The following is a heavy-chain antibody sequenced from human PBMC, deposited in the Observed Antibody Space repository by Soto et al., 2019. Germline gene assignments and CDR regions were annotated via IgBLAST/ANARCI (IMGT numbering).Heavy chain of an antibody. V-gene: IGHV4-39*01. Sequence: PSETVSLTCTVSGASSSSRSYSWGWIRQSPRRGLEWIGNVYYRGDTNYNPSLKSRVSVSVDTSRNQFSLKLSSVTAADTAVYYCARHAFYDSSPYYYNYNYYFDYWGQGALVTVSS. CDR3: ARHAFYDSSPYYYNYNYYFDY. J-gene: IGHJ4*02. D-gene: IGHD3-22*01. CDR1: GASSSSRSYS. CDR2: VYYRGDT.